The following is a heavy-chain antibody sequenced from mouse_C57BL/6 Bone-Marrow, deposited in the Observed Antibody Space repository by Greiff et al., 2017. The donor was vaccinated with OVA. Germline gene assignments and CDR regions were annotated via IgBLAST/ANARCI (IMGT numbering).Heavy chain of an antibody. D-gene: IGHD1-1*02. Sequence: EVKVVESGGGLVKPGGSLKLSCAASGFTFSSYAMSWVRQTPEKRLEWVATISDGGSYTYYPDNVKGRFTISRDNAKNNLYLQMSHLKSEDTAMYYCARDKDYHGAWFAYWGQGTLVTVSA. V-gene: IGHV5-4*01. J-gene: IGHJ3*01. CDR3: ARDKDYHGAWFAY. CDR1: GFTFSSYA. CDR2: ISDGGSYT.